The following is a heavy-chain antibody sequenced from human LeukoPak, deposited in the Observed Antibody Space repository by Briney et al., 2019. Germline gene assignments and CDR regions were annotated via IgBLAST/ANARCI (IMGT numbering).Heavy chain of an antibody. D-gene: IGHD3-22*01. Sequence: SETLSLTCTVSGGSISNYYWSWIRQPPGKGLEWIGYIYYSGSTNYNPSLRSRVIISVDTSKNQFSLKLSSVTAADTAVYYCAKFQANYYDSSGYGCFDYWGQGVLVTVSS. CDR3: AKFQANYYDSSGYGCFDY. J-gene: IGHJ4*02. CDR1: GGSISNYY. V-gene: IGHV4-59*08. CDR2: IYYSGST.